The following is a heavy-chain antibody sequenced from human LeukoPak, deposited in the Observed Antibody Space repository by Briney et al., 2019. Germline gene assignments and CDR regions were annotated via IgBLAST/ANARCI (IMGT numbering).Heavy chain of an antibody. V-gene: IGHV3-30*04. D-gene: IGHD3-22*01. Sequence: GGSLRLSCAASGFTFSSYAMHWVRQAPGKGLEWVAVISYDGSNKYYADSVKGRFTISRDNSKNTLYLQMNSLRAEDTAVYYCAATDSSGYSWAFDIWGQGTMVTVSS. J-gene: IGHJ3*02. CDR1: GFTFSSYA. CDR3: AATDSSGYSWAFDI. CDR2: ISYDGSNK.